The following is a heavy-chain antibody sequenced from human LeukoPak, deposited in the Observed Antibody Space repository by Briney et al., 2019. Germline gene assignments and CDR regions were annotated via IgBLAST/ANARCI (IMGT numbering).Heavy chain of an antibody. CDR1: GFTFSSYA. J-gene: IGHJ4*02. CDR2: ISGSGGST. D-gene: IGHD2-8*01. V-gene: IGHV3-23*01. CDR3: AKGGEDIVLMVYAAPRYYFDY. Sequence: GGSLRLSCAASGFTFSSYAMSWVRQAPGKGLEWVSAISGSGGSTYYADSVKGRFTISRDNSKNTLYLQMNSLRAEDTAVYYCAKGGEDIVLMVYAAPRYYFDYWGQGTLVTVSS.